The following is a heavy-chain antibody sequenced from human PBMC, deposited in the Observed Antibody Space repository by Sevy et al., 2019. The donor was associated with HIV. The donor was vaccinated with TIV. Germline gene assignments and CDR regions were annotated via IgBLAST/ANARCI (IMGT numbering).Heavy chain of an antibody. D-gene: IGHD5-12*01. CDR1: GFTFSSYA. V-gene: IGHV3-23*01. Sequence: GGSLRLSCAASGFTFSSYAMSWVRQAPGKGLEWVSAISGSGGSTYYADSVKGRFTISRDNSKNTLYLQMNSLRAEDTAVYYCVKDGEMATIATDYWGQGTLVTVSS. CDR3: VKDGEMATIATDY. CDR2: ISGSGGST. J-gene: IGHJ4*02.